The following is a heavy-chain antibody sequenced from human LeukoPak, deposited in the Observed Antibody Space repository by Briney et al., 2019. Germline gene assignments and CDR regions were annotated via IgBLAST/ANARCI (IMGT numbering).Heavy chain of an antibody. CDR1: GYIFTSYW. J-gene: IGHJ6*03. V-gene: IGHV5-51*01. Sequence: GESLKISCQGSGYIFTSYWIGWVRQVPGKGLEWMGIIYPGDSDTRYSPSFQGQVTISADRSISTAYLQWSSLKASDTAMYYCARTYIAARPGAYYYMDVWGKGTTVTVSS. CDR2: IYPGDSDT. CDR3: ARTYIAARPGAYYYMDV. D-gene: IGHD6-6*01.